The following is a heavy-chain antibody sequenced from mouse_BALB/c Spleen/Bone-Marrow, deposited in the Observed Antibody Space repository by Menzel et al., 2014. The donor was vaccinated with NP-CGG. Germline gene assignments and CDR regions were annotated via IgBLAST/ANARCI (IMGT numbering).Heavy chain of an antibody. CDR1: GYTFTSYY. D-gene: IGHD4-1*01. J-gene: IGHJ2*01. V-gene: IGHV1S56*01. Sequence: QVQLQQPGPELVKPGASVRISCKASGYTFTSYYMHWVKQRPGQGLEWIGWIYPGNVNTKYNEKFKGKATLTADKSSSTAYFLLSSLTSEDSAVYFCAREANWNFDYWGQGTTLTVSS. CDR2: IYPGNVNT. CDR3: AREANWNFDY.